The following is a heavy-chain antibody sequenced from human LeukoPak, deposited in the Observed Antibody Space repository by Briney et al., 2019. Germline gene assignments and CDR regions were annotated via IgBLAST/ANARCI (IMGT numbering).Heavy chain of an antibody. CDR2: ISSSSSYI. CDR1: GFTFSSYS. Sequence: PGGSLRLSCAASGFTFSSYSMNWVRQAPGKGLEWVSSISSSSSYIYYADSVKGRFTISRDNAKNSLYLQMNSLRAEDTAVYYCARDLESYYYDSSGYLLWGQGTLVTVSS. D-gene: IGHD3-22*01. V-gene: IGHV3-21*01. CDR3: ARDLESYYYDSSGYLL. J-gene: IGHJ4*02.